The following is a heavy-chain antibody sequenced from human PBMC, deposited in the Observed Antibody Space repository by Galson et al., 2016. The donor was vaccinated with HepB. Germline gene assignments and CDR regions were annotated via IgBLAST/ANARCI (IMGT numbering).Heavy chain of an antibody. V-gene: IGHV3-30*18. Sequence: SLRLSCAASGITFRTDAMTWVRQAPGKGLGWVAVISYDASKKHYADSVKGRFTISRDKSKNTLYLQMNSLRAEDTAVYYCAKSPLMFFGELLGYFQHWGQGTLVTVSS. CDR2: ISYDASKK. CDR3: AKSPLMFFGELLGYFQH. J-gene: IGHJ1*01. D-gene: IGHD3-10*01. CDR1: GITFRTDA.